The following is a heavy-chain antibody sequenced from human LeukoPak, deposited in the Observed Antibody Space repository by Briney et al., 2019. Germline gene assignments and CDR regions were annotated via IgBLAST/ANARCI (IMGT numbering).Heavy chain of an antibody. J-gene: IGHJ4*02. D-gene: IGHD3-10*01. CDR2: IIPILGIA. CDR1: GGTFSSYA. V-gene: IGHV1-69*04. CDR3: ATTYVDPLWFGEPPPDY. Sequence: ASVKVSCKASGGTFSSYAISWVRQAPGQGLEWMGRIIPILGIANYAQKFQGRVTITADKSTSTAYMELSSLRSEDTAVYYCATTYVDPLWFGEPPPDYWGQGTLVTVSS.